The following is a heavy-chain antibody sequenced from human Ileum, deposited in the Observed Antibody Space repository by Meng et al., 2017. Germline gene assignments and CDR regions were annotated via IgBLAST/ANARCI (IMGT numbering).Heavy chain of an antibody. CDR3: ARDKPHNWFDP. CDR1: GFTFSSYW. Sequence: EGKVAEFGGGLVQPGGSLRLSCAASGFTFSSYWMHWVCQAPGKGLVWVARINTDGSDTRYADSVKGRFTISRDNAQNMVYLQMNSLRAEDTAVYYCARDKPHNWFDPWGQGTLVTVSS. CDR2: INTDGSDT. V-gene: IGHV3-74*01. J-gene: IGHJ5*02.